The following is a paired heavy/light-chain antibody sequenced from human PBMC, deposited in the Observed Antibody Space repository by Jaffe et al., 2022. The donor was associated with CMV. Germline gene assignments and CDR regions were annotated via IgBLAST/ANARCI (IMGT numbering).Light chain of an antibody. CDR3: QQHNNWPLT. V-gene: IGKV3-15*01. CDR1: QSVATN. CDR2: GAS. J-gene: IGKJ4*01. Sequence: EIVMTQSPATLCVSPGERATLSCTASQSVATNLAWYQQNPGQAPRLLIYGASTRATGIPARFSGSGSGTEFTLTISSLQSEDFAVYYCQQHNNWPLTFGGGTKVEI.
Heavy chain of an antibody. Sequence: EVPLVESGGGLVQSGGSLRLSCAASGFTFSSHEMIWVRQAPGMGLDWVSYISSSGTSTVYADSVRGRFTISRDNARNSLYLQMNNLRAEDTAVYYCVRDGRTAAGTYRRFDYWGLGTLVTVSS. CDR2: ISSSGTST. CDR1: GFTFSSHE. V-gene: IGHV3-48*03. J-gene: IGHJ4*02. D-gene: IGHD6-13*01. CDR3: VRDGRTAAGTYRRFDY.